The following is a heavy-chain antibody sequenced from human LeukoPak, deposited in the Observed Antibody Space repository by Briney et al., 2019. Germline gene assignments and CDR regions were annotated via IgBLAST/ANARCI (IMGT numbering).Heavy chain of an antibody. V-gene: IGHV3-23*01. CDR2: ISGSGGST. J-gene: IGHJ5*02. Sequence: PGESLKLSCAASGFTFSSYAMSWVRQAPGKGLEWVSDISGSGGSTYYADSVKGRFTISRDNSKNTLYLQMNSLRGEVTALYYCAKKYSTGLDPWGQGTLVTVSS. D-gene: IGHD1-26*01. CDR1: GFTFSSYA. CDR3: AKKYSTGLDP.